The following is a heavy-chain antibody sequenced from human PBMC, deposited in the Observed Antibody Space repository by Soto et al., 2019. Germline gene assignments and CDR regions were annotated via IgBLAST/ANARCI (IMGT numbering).Heavy chain of an antibody. Sequence: ASVKVSCKTSGYTFTEYDINWVRQAPGQGLEYLGWVSPENRNAGYAPQFRGRVSMTADTSINTVYLELTTLTYEDTAVYYCEVTTGYWGQGTMVTVSS. CDR2: VSPENRNA. CDR3: EVTTGY. CDR1: GYTFTEYD. J-gene: IGHJ4*02. V-gene: IGHV1-8*01. D-gene: IGHD4-17*01.